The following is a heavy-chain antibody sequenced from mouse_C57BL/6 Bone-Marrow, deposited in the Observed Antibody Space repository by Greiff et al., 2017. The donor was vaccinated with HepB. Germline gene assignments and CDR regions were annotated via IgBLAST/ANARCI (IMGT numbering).Heavy chain of an antibody. CDR2: IYPRSGNT. J-gene: IGHJ3*01. Sequence: QVQLQQSGAELARPGASVKLSCKASGYTFTSYGISWVKQRTGQGLEWIGEIYPRSGNTYYNEKSKGKATLTADKSSSTAYMELRSLTSEDSAVYFCARYYDYDYAYWGQGTLVTVSA. CDR1: GYTFTSYG. D-gene: IGHD2-4*01. CDR3: ARYYDYDYAY. V-gene: IGHV1-81*01.